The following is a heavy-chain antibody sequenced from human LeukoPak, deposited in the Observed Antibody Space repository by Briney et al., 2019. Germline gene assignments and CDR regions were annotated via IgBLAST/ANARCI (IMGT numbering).Heavy chain of an antibody. D-gene: IGHD3-16*02. V-gene: IGHV3-23*01. CDR1: GFTLSDCA. CDR3: ARHDSFITY. Sequence: PGGSLRLSSVASGFTLSDCAMSWVRQAPGKGLEWVSGISDSGGSTYYADSVKGRCTISRDNSKNTVSLQMNNLRAEDTAVYFCARHDSFITYWGQGTLVTVTS. CDR2: ISDSGGST. J-gene: IGHJ4*02.